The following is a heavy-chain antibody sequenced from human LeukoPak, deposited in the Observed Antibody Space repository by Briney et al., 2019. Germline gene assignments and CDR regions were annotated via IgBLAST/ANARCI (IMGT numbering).Heavy chain of an antibody. CDR1: GFTSSSYW. V-gene: IGHV3-7*01. CDR2: IKQDGNEK. CDR3: ARGFDSRFFDK. J-gene: IGHJ4*02. Sequence: GGSLRLSCAASGFTSSSYWMTWVRQAPGKGLEWVANIKQDGNEKYYVDSVKGRFTISRDNAKNSLYLQMNSLRAEDTAVYYCARGFDSRFFDKWGQGTLVTVSS. D-gene: IGHD3-22*01.